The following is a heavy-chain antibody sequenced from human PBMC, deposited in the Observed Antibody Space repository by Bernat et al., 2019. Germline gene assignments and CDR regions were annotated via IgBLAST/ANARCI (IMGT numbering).Heavy chain of an antibody. CDR1: GGSISSYY. D-gene: IGHD3-16*01. CDR2: IYYSGST. V-gene: IGHV4-59*01. J-gene: IGHJ4*02. Sequence: QMQLQESGPGLVKPSETLSLTCTVSGGSISSYYWSWIRQPPGKGLEWIGYIYYSGSTNYNPSLKSRVTISVDTSKNQFSLKLSSVTAADTAVYYCARDHQLGLDYWGQGTLVTVSS. CDR3: ARDHQLGLDY.